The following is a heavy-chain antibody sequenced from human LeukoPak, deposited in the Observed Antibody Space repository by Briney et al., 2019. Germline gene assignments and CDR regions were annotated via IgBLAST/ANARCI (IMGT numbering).Heavy chain of an antibody. Sequence: VASVKVSCKASGYTFTSYDINWVRQAPGQGLEWMGWMNPNSGNTGYAQKFQGRVTITRNTSISTAYMELSSLRSEDTAGYYCARANTYYDFWSGYYKSYNWFDPWGQGTLVTVSS. CDR2: MNPNSGNT. CDR3: ARANTYYDFWSGYYKSYNWFDP. V-gene: IGHV1-8*03. J-gene: IGHJ5*02. CDR1: GYTFTSYD. D-gene: IGHD3-3*01.